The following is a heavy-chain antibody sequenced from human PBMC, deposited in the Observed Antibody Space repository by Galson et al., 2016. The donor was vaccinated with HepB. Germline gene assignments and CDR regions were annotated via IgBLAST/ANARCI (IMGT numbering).Heavy chain of an antibody. CDR3: ARDSSASGFYFLDY. Sequence: SLRLSCAASGFRFNEYGMHWVRQAPGKGLEWLASIWSDGSNEYYVDSVKGRFTISNDNSKNMVYLEMNTLRGDDTAVYFCARDSSASGFYFLDYWGQGTLVSVSS. CDR2: IWSDGSNE. J-gene: IGHJ4*02. D-gene: IGHD2/OR15-2a*01. CDR1: GFRFNEYG. V-gene: IGHV3-33*01.